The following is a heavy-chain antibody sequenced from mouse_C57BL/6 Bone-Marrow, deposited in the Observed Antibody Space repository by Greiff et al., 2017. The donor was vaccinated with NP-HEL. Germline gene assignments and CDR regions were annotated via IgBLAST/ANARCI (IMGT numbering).Heavy chain of an antibody. J-gene: IGHJ1*03. V-gene: IGHV5-4*01. CDR2: ISDGGSYT. D-gene: IGHD1-1*01. CDR1: GFTFSSYA. CDR3: ARDRTTVVANWYFEV. Sequence: EVMLVESGGGLVKPGGSLKLSCAASGFTFSSYAMSWVRQTPEKRLEWVATISDGGSYTYYPDNVKGRFTISRDNAKNNLYLQMSHLKSEDTAMYYCARDRTTVVANWYFEVWGTGTTVTVSS.